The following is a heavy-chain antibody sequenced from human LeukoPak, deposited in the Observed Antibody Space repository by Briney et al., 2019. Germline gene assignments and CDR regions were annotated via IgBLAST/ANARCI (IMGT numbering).Heavy chain of an antibody. CDR3: ARGSAILTAPLDY. CDR2: IIPILGVA. J-gene: IGHJ4*02. Sequence: ASVTLSFTASGGTFSSYAISWVRQAPGQGLEWMGRIIPILGVANYAQKFQGRVTITADKSTSTAYMELSSLRSEDTAVYYCARGSAILTAPLDYWGQGTLVTVSS. D-gene: IGHD3-9*01. V-gene: IGHV1-69*04. CDR1: GGTFSSYA.